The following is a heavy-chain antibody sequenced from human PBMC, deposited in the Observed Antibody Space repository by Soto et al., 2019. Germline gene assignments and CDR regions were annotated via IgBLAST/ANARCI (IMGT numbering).Heavy chain of an antibody. CDR1: GECFSRSY. CDR3: ASFFCWCCGNLCDFHGMHI. D-gene: IGHD2-8*02. Sequence: NLYLRRAVYGECFSRSYWCWVRQPSGKGLEWIGEINHSGSTTYNPSLKSRVTISVDTSNTQFSLRLSAVTAADTAVYYCASFFCWCCGNLCDFHGMHIRG. CDR2: INHSGST. V-gene: IGHV4-34*01. J-gene: IGHJ6*02.